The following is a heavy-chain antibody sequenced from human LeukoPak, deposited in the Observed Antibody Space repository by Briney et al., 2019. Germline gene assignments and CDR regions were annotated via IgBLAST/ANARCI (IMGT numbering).Heavy chain of an antibody. V-gene: IGHV3-48*03. CDR3: ARFDTSNYNSIDY. D-gene: IGHD4-11*01. CDR1: GFTLSIYE. Sequence: PGGSLRLSCAPSGFTLSIYEMTWVRQAPGKGLEWVSYINSANTIKYRDSVKGRFTISRDNAKNSLYLQMNSLRVENTAVYYCARFDTSNYNSIDYWGQGTLVTVSS. CDR2: INSANTI. J-gene: IGHJ4*02.